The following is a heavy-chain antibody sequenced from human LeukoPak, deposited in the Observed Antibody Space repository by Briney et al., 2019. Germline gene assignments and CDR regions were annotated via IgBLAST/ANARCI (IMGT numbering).Heavy chain of an antibody. CDR1: GGTLSSYA. CDR2: IIPVLGIE. CDR3: AITSHGSGSFYAWFDP. Sequence: RASVKVSCKASGGTLSSYAISWVRQAPGQGLEWMGRIIPVLGIENYAQKFQGRVTITADKFTSTAYMDLISLTSQDTAVYYCAITSHGSGSFYAWFDPWGQGTLVTVSS. V-gene: IGHV1-69*04. J-gene: IGHJ5*02. D-gene: IGHD3-10*01.